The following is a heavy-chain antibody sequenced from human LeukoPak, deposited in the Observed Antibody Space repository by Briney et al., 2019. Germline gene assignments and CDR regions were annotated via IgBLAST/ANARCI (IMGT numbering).Heavy chain of an antibody. V-gene: IGHV5-51*01. D-gene: IGHD4-17*01. CDR1: WYSFTSYW. CDR2: IYPCDSDT. Sequence: GESLKISRKGSWYSFTSYWIGWGPQMPGKGLEWVGIIYPCDSDTRYSPSFQGQVTISPDKSHTTTYLPWSSLKTPGNAMYYLATYGDYGFDYWGQGTMVTVSS. J-gene: IGHJ4*02. CDR3: ATYGDYGFDY.